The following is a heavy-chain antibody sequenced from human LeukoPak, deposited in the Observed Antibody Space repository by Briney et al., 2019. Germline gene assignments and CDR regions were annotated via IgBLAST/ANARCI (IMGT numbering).Heavy chain of an antibody. CDR2: INHSGST. J-gene: IGHJ4*02. CDR1: GGSFSGYY. V-gene: IGHV4-34*01. Sequence: NPSETLSLTCAVYGGSFSGYYWSWIRQPPGKGLEWIGEINHSGSTNYNPSLKSRVTISVDTSKNQFSLKLSSVTAADTAVYYCARERGKYSRDRSYWGQGTLVTVSS. CDR3: ARERGKYSRDRSY. D-gene: IGHD5-18*01.